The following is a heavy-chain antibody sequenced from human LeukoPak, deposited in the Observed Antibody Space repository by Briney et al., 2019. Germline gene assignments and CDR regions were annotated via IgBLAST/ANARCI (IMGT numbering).Heavy chain of an antibody. CDR1: GFTFSRYA. V-gene: IGHV3-23*01. CDR3: AKDRKSVSRARNCRGGSCYVPFDY. J-gene: IGHJ4*02. CDR2: ICGSGGST. D-gene: IGHD2-15*01. Sequence: GGSLRLSCADSGFTFSRYAMSWVRHAPGKGLEWVSAICGSGGSTYYADSVKGRFTISRDNSKNTLYLQLNSLRAEDTAVYYCAKDRKSVSRARNCRGGSCYVPFDYWGQGTLVTVSS.